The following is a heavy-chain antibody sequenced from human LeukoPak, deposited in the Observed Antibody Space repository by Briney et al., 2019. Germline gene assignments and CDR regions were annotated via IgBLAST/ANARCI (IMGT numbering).Heavy chain of an antibody. J-gene: IGHJ4*02. CDR2: ISSNGGST. CDR3: SALSIAARVRHDY. V-gene: IGHV3-64D*06. D-gene: IGHD6-6*01. Sequence: GGSLRLSCSASGFTFSSYAMHWVRQAPGKGLEYVSAISSNGGSTYYADSVKGRFTISRDNSKNTLYLQVSSLRAEDTAVYYCSALSIAARVRHDYWGQGTLVTVSS. CDR1: GFTFSSYA.